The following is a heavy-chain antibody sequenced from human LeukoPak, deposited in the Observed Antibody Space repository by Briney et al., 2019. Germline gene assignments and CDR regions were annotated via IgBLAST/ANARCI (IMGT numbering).Heavy chain of an antibody. Sequence: SVKVSCKTSGFTFRSSAIQWVRQARGQRLEWIGWIVVGSGATSYAHYLQERLTITRDMSTGSAYLELSGLRSEDTGIYYCAAETYTDSCCWFDPWGQGTLVTVSS. CDR2: IVVGSGAT. V-gene: IGHV1-58*02. D-gene: IGHD3-16*01. CDR3: AAETYTDSCCWFDP. CDR1: GFTFRSSA. J-gene: IGHJ5*02.